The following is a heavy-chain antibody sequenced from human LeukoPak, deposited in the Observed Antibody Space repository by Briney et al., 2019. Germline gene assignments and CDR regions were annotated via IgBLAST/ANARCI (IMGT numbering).Heavy chain of an antibody. CDR2: ISAYNGNT. V-gene: IGHV1-18*01. CDR1: GYTFTSYG. J-gene: IGHJ5*02. CDR3: ARAGAGYCSSTSCYWYWFDP. D-gene: IGHD2-2*01. Sequence: ASVKVSCKASGYTFTSYGISWVRQAPGQGLEWMGWISAYNGNTNYAQKLQGRVTMTTDTSTNTAYMELRSLRSDDTAVYYCARAGAGYCSSTSCYWYWFDPWGQGTLVTVSS.